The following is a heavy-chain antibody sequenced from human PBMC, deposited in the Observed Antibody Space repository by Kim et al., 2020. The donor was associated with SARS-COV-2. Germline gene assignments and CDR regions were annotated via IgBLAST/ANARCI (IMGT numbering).Heavy chain of an antibody. CDR1: GGSISSYY. J-gene: IGHJ6*02. V-gene: IGHV4-59*13. CDR2: IYYSGST. D-gene: IGHD5-12*01. Sequence: SETLSLTCTVSGGSISSYYWSWIRQPPGKGLEWIGYIYYSGSTNYNPSLKSRVTISVDTSKNQFSLKLSSVTAADTAVYYCARARVATIQGPRRNYYYYGMDVWGQGTTVTVSS. CDR3: ARARVATIQGPRRNYYYYGMDV.